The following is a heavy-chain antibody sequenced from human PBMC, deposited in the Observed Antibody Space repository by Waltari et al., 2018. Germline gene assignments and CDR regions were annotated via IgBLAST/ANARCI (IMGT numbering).Heavy chain of an antibody. V-gene: IGHV5-51*03. Sequence: EVQLVQSGAEVTKPGESLKISCRGSGYSLTGSWIRSVRQLPGKGLEWRGIIYPGDSDTRYSPSFQDQVTISADKSISTAYLQWSSLKASDTAMYYCASVRAVAGHDAFDIWGQGTMVTVSS. J-gene: IGHJ3*02. CDR3: ASVRAVAGHDAFDI. D-gene: IGHD6-19*01. CDR2: IYPGDSDT. CDR1: GYSLTGSW.